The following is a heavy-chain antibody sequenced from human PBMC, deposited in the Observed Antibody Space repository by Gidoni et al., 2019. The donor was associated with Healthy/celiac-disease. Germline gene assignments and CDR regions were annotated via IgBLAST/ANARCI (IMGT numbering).Heavy chain of an antibody. J-gene: IGHJ4*02. CDR2: ISATGNTV. D-gene: IGHD4-17*01. V-gene: IGHV3-48*02. CDR1: GFRFTTYP. CDR3: TRGPVTRIPRFDF. Sequence: EVQLVESGGGSVQPGESLRLSCAAPGFRFTTYPMNWVRQAPGRGLEWVSHISATGNTVAYADSVKGRFTISRDNDKNSVFLQMNNLRDEDSAVYFCTRGPVTRIPRFDFWGQGTLATVSS.